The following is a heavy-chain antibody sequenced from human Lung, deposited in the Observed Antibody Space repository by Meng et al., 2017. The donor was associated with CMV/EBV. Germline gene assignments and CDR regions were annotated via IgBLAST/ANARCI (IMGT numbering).Heavy chain of an antibody. Sequence: GGSLRLSCKTPEGTFNNYAVGWVRQAPGQGLEWMGGIIPILHMANYAQKFQGRVTITADRSTSTAYMELSSLRAEDTAVYYCARDLRSPVYWGQGTLVTVSS. D-gene: IGHD3-10*01. CDR2: IIPILHMA. J-gene: IGHJ4*02. CDR1: EGTFNNYA. CDR3: ARDLRSPVY. V-gene: IGHV1-69*10.